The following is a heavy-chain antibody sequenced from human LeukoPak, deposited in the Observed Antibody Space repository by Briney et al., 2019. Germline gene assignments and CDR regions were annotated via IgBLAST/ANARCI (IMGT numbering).Heavy chain of an antibody. Sequence: GGSLRLSCAASGFTFSNAWMSWVRQAPGKGLEWVGRFKSKTDGGTTDYAAPVKGRFTISRDDSKNTLYLQMNSLKTEDTAVYYCTTFSPEGSGNLDYWGQGTLVTVSS. J-gene: IGHJ4*02. CDR2: FKSKTDGGTT. CDR1: GFTFSNAW. D-gene: IGHD3-10*01. V-gene: IGHV3-15*01. CDR3: TTFSPEGSGNLDY.